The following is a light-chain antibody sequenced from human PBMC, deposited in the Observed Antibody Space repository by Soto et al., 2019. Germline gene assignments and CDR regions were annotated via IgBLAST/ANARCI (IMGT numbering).Light chain of an antibody. CDR3: QVWDSITGV. J-gene: IGLJ2*01. Sequence: SSELTQPLSVSVALGQTARITCGGNNIGTKNVHWYQQKPGQAPVLVIYRDSNRPSGIPERFSGSNSGNTATLTISRAQGGDEADYHCQVWDSITGVFGGGTKLTVL. CDR2: RDS. V-gene: IGLV3-9*01. CDR1: NIGTKN.